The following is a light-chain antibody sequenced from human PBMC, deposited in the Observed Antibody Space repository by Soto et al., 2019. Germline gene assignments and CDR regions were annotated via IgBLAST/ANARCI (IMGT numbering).Light chain of an antibody. J-gene: IGKJ5*01. Sequence: EIVLTQSPGILYLSPGDRATLSCRASQTISSGFLAWYQQKVGQAPRLLIYDASNRATGVPDRFSGSGSGTDFSLTISRLEPEDFAVYHCQQYSSSPRTLGQGTRLELK. CDR2: DAS. V-gene: IGKV3-20*01. CDR1: QTISSGF. CDR3: QQYSSSPRT.